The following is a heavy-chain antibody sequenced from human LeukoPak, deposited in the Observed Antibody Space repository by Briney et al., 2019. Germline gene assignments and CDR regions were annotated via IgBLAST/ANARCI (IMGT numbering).Heavy chain of an antibody. Sequence: GGSLRLSCAASGFTFSSYAMSWVRQAPGKGLEWASAISGSGGSTYYADSVKGRFTISRDNSKNTLYLQMNSLRAEDTVVYYCAKGQHDYGDLWDYWGQGTLVTVSS. D-gene: IGHD4-17*01. V-gene: IGHV3-23*01. J-gene: IGHJ4*02. CDR1: GFTFSSYA. CDR3: AKGQHDYGDLWDY. CDR2: ISGSGGST.